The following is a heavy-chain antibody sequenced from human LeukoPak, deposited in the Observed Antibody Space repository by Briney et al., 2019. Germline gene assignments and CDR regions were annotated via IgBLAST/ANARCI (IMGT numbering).Heavy chain of an antibody. CDR1: GGTFSSYA. J-gene: IGHJ6*03. CDR2: IIPIFGTA. V-gene: IGHV1-69*05. D-gene: IGHD3-22*01. Sequence: SVKASCKASGGTFSSYAISWVRQAPGQGLEWMGGIIPIFGTANYAQKFQGRVTITTDESTSTAYMVLSSLRSEDTAVYYCARVRYYDSSGYQRREGVYHYYYMDVWGKGTTVTVSS. CDR3: ARVRYYDSSGYQRREGVYHYYYMDV.